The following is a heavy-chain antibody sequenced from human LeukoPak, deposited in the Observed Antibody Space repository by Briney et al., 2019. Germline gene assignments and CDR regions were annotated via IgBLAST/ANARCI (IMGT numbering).Heavy chain of an antibody. D-gene: IGHD4-17*01. V-gene: IGHV3-11*01. CDR2: ISSSGSTI. J-gene: IGHJ6*02. CDR3: ARADGDPMYYYYGIDV. Sequence: GGSLRLSCAASGFTFSDYYMSWIRQAPGEGLEWVSYISSSGSTIYYADSVKGRFTISRDNAKNSLYLQMNSLRAEDTAVYYCARADGDPMYYYYGIDVWGQGTTVTVSS. CDR1: GFTFSDYY.